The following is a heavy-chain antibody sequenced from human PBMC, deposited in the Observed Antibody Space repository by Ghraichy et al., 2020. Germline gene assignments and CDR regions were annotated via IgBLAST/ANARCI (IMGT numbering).Heavy chain of an antibody. CDR1: GGSISSGGYY. D-gene: IGHD3-22*01. Sequence: SETLSLTCTVSGGSISSGGYYWSWIRQHPGKGLEWIGYIYYSGSTYYNPSLKSRVTISVDTSKNQFSLKLSSVTAADTAVYYCARDSRHSSGYYPFDYWGQGTLVTVSS. CDR3: ARDSRHSSGYYPFDY. J-gene: IGHJ4*02. V-gene: IGHV4-31*03. CDR2: IYYSGST.